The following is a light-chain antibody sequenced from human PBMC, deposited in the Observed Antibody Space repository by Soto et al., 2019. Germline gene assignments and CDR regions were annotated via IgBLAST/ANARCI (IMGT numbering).Light chain of an antibody. J-gene: IGKJ4*01. V-gene: IGKV3D-20*02. CDR2: GAS. Sequence: EIVLTQSPGTLSLSPGERATLSCRASQSVSNNYLAWYQQKPGQAPRLLIYGASNRATGIPDRFSGSGSGTDFTLTIRSLEPEDFAVYYCQQRSNWLTFGEGTKVDIK. CDR1: QSVSNNY. CDR3: QQRSNWLT.